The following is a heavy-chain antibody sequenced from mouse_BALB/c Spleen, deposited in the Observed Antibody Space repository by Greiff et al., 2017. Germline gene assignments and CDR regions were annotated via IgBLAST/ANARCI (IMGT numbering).Heavy chain of an antibody. D-gene: IGHD1-2*01. V-gene: IGHV1-14*01. CDR1: GYTFTSYV. Sequence: VQLQQSGPELVKPGASVKMSCKASGYTFTSYVMHWVKQKPGQGLEWIGYINPYNDGTKYNEKFKGKATLTADKSSSTAYMQLSSLTSEDSAVYFCARRITTATGAMDYGGQGTSVTVSS. CDR3: ARRITTATGAMDY. J-gene: IGHJ4*01. CDR2: INPYNDGT.